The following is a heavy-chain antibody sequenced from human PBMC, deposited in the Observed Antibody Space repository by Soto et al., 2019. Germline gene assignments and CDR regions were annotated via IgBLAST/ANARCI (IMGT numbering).Heavy chain of an antibody. Sequence: QLQLQESGPGLVKPSETLSLTCTVSGGSISSSSYYWGWIRQPPGKGLEWIGSIYYSGSTYYNPSLKSRVTISVDTSKNQFSLKLSSVTAADTAVYYCARHRHYDSSGYYYEFDYWGQGTLVTVSS. CDR2: IYYSGST. V-gene: IGHV4-39*01. CDR3: ARHRHYDSSGYYYEFDY. CDR1: GGSISSSSYY. J-gene: IGHJ4*02. D-gene: IGHD3-22*01.